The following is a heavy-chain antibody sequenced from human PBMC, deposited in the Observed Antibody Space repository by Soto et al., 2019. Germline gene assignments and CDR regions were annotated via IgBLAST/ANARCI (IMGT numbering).Heavy chain of an antibody. CDR3: SKWDGYGDQ. Sequence: EVQLLESGGGLVQPGGSLRLSCPASGFTFSTNSMTWVRQAPGKGLEWVCGISGGGDSTHYADSVKGRFTISRDNSKNMVYLQMSSPTADDTAVYFCSKWDGYGDQWGQGTLVTVSS. CDR2: ISGGGDST. J-gene: IGHJ5*02. V-gene: IGHV3-23*01. CDR1: GFTFSTNS. D-gene: IGHD5-12*01.